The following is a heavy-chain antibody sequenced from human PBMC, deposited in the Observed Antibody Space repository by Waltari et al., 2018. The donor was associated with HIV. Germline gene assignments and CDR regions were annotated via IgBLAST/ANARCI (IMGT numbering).Heavy chain of an antibody. CDR1: GFTFSNYW. V-gene: IGHV3-7*01. CDR2: MNQDGSDI. J-gene: IGHJ4*02. Sequence: EVQLVESGGGLVQPGGSLRLSCAASGFTFSNYWMSWARRAPGKGPEWVASMNQDGSDIYYGDSVKGRFTISRDNAKNSLYLQLNSLRADETAVYYCARDERWGQGTLVTVSS. CDR3: ARDER.